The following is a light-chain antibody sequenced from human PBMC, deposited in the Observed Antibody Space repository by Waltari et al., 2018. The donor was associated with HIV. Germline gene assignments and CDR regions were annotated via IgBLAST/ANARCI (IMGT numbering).Light chain of an antibody. V-gene: IGKV2-28*01. CDR2: LGS. Sequence: DIVMTQSPLSLSVTPGEPASISCRSSQSLLKSTGYMYLDWYLQKPGQSPQILIYLGSNRASGVPDRFSGSGSATDVTLKISRVEAEDAGIYYCMQALESPLTFGGGTRVEIK. CDR3: MQALESPLT. J-gene: IGKJ4*01. CDR1: QSLLKSTGYMY.